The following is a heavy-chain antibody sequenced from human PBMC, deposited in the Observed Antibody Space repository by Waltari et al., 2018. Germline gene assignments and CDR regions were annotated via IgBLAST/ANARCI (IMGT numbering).Heavy chain of an antibody. CDR3: ARGVSITETPWFAY. Sequence: EVQLVESGGGQVKPGGSLSLSCATSGVTFRTYSLNWVRQAPGKGLEWVSSISSSSGNRYYADSVKGRFTISRDNAKNSMYMQLNSLRVEDTAIYYCARGVSITETPWFAYWGQGTLVTVSS. CDR2: ISSSSGNR. CDR1: GVTFRTYS. D-gene: IGHD5-12*01. V-gene: IGHV3-21*02. J-gene: IGHJ4*02.